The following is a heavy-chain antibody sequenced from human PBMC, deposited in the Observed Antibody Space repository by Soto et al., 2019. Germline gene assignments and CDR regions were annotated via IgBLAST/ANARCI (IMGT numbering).Heavy chain of an antibody. CDR2: IYGSGTT. CDR1: GDSLSGYF. Sequence: SETLSLTCTVSGDSLSGYFWSWIRQPADKGLEWIGRIYGSGTTIYNPSLRGRVTISLDTSKNQFSLKLTSVTVADTAVYYCAKDIPGGIPPPWGHGTLVTVSS. D-gene: IGHD2-8*02. V-gene: IGHV4-4*07. J-gene: IGHJ5*02. CDR3: AKDIPGGIPPP.